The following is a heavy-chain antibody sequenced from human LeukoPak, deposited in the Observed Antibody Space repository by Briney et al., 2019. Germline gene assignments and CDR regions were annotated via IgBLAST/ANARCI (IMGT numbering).Heavy chain of an antibody. D-gene: IGHD3-22*01. CDR1: GFTFGDYA. V-gene: IGHV3-49*04. Sequence: PGGSLRLSCTASGFTFGDYAMSWVRQAPGKGLERVGFIRSKAYGGTTEYAASVKGRFTISRDDSKSIAYLQMNSLKTEDTAVYYCTSSGYYHYYFDYWGQGTLGTVSS. J-gene: IGHJ4*02. CDR3: TSSGYYHYYFDY. CDR2: IRSKAYGGTT.